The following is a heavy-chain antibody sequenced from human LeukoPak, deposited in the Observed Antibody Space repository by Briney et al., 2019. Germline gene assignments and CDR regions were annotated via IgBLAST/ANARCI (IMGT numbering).Heavy chain of an antibody. CDR2: INWNGGST. J-gene: IGHJ5*02. CDR1: GFTFDDYG. CDR3: ARARREYSFDP. V-gene: IGHV3-20*04. Sequence: GGSLRLSCAASGFTFDDYGMSWVRHAPGKGLEWVSGINWNGGSTGYADSVKGRFTISRDNAKNSLYLQMNSLRAEDTALYYCARARREYSFDPWGQGTLVTVSS. D-gene: IGHD4-11*01.